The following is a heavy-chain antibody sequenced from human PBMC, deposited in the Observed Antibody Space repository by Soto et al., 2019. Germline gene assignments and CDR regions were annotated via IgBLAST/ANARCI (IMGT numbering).Heavy chain of an antibody. CDR2: IYYSGST. J-gene: IGHJ3*02. D-gene: IGHD5-18*01. CDR3: ARVAGYGAFDI. CDR1: GGSISSGGYY. V-gene: IGHV4-31*03. Sequence: SETLSLTCTVSGGSISSGGYYWSWIRQHPGKGPEWIGYIYYSGSTYYNPSLKSRVTISVDTSKNQFSLKLSSVTASDTAVYYCARVAGYGAFDIWGQGTMVTVS.